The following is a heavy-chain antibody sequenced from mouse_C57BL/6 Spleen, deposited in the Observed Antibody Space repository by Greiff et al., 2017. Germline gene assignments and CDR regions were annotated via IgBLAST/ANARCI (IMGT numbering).Heavy chain of an antibody. CDR3: TRDGIYYGNLYAMDY. J-gene: IGHJ4*01. Sequence: DVQLVESGEGLVKPGGSLKLSCAASGFTFSSYAMSWVRQTPEKRLEWVAYISSGGDYIYYADTVKGRFTISRDNARNTLYLQMSSLKSEDTAMYYCTRDGIYYGNLYAMDYWCQGTSVTVSS. D-gene: IGHD2-1*01. CDR1: GFTFSSYA. V-gene: IGHV5-9-1*02. CDR2: ISSGGDYI.